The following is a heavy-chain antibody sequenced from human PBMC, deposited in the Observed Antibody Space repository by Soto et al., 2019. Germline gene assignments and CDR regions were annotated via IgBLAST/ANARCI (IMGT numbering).Heavy chain of an antibody. Sequence: EVQLLDSGGGLVQPGGSLRLSCAASRFTFSTYAMSWVRQAPGKGLEWVSTISGSGDSSYYATSVKGRFTISRDNSRNTLDLQMNSLRVEDTAVYYCAKGGEGSCSQTSCLYFSDSWGQGTLVTVSS. CDR3: AKGGEGSCSQTSCLYFSDS. D-gene: IGHD2-15*01. V-gene: IGHV3-23*01. CDR1: RFTFSTYA. CDR2: ISGSGDSS. J-gene: IGHJ4*02.